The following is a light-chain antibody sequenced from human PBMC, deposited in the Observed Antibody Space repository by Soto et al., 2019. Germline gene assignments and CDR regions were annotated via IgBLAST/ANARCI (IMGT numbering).Light chain of an antibody. Sequence: QSALTQPASVSGSPGQSITISCTGTSSDVGTYNLVSWYQHHPGKAPKLMIYDGSKRPSGVSNRFSGSKSGNTASLTISGLQAEAEADYYCCSYAGSTTWVFGGGTKLTVL. CDR2: DGS. V-gene: IGLV2-23*01. CDR3: CSYAGSTTWV. CDR1: SSDVGTYNL. J-gene: IGLJ2*01.